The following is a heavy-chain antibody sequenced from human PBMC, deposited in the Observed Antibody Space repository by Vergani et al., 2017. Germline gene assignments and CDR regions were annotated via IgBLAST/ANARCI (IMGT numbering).Heavy chain of an antibody. J-gene: IGHJ4*02. CDR3: ARRSGIVYDIFSGTQYFFDF. CDR2: IYRTGRS. D-gene: IGHD3-9*01. CDR1: GFSIDNGYY. V-gene: IGHV4-38-2*01. Sequence: QVQLQESGPGLVKPSETLSLTCAVSGFSIDNGYYWDWIRQPPGKGLEWIGSIYRTGRSHFNPSPKIRVTVSVDTSNNHFTLRLNFLTAADTAVYYCARRSGIVYDIFSGTQYFFDFWGQGTLVTVSS.